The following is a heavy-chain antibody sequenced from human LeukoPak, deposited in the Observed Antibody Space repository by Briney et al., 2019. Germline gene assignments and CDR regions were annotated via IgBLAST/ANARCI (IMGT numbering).Heavy chain of an antibody. CDR3: ARGGQGDGYSADEAFDF. V-gene: IGHV6-1*01. CDR1: GDSFSSNSTA. D-gene: IGHD5-24*01. CDR2: TYYRSKWYN. Sequence: SQTLSLTCAISGDSFSSNSTACNWIRQSPSRGLEWLGRTYYRSKWYNDYAVSVKSRITINPDTSKNQLSLQLNSVTPEDTAVYYCARGGQGDGYSADEAFDFWGQGTMVTVSS. J-gene: IGHJ3*01.